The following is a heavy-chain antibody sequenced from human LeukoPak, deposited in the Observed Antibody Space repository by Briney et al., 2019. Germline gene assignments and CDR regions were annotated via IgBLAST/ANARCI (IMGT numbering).Heavy chain of an antibody. CDR2: ISAYNGNP. CDR1: GYTFTSYG. CDR3: ARDRIVVVPAANYGMDV. Sequence: ASVKVSCKASGYTFTSYGISWVRQAPGQGLEWMGWISAYNGNPNYAQKLQGRVTMTTDTSTSTAYMELRSLRSDDTAVYYCARDRIVVVPAANYGMDVWGQGTTVTVSS. V-gene: IGHV1-18*01. D-gene: IGHD2-2*01. J-gene: IGHJ6*02.